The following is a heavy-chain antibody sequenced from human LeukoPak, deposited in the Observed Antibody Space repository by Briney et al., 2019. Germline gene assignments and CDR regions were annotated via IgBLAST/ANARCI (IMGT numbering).Heavy chain of an antibody. CDR3: ARFAGNDYTGSFDL. J-gene: IGHJ4*02. CDR1: GFRFSTYG. CDR2: VWFDGSNS. D-gene: IGHD3-10*01. Sequence: GTSLRLSCAGSGFRFSTYGMHWVRQAPGKGLEWLGYVWFDGSNSDYVDPVKGRFTISRDNSKNTVFLQMNSLRAEDTAVYHCARFAGNDYTGSFDLWGQGTPVTVSS. V-gene: IGHV3-33*01.